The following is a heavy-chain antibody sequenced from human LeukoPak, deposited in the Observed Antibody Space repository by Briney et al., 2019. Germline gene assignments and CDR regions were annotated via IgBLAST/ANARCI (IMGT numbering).Heavy chain of an antibody. Sequence: PSETLSLTCTVSGGSISSGSYYWSWIRQPAGKGLEWIGRIYTSGSTNYNPSLKSRDTISVDTSKNQFSLKLSSVPAADTAVYYCARARSGLSGWFDPWGQGTLVTVSS. CDR1: GGSISSGSYY. D-gene: IGHD2-15*01. CDR2: IYTSGST. CDR3: ARARSGLSGWFDP. V-gene: IGHV4-61*02. J-gene: IGHJ5*02.